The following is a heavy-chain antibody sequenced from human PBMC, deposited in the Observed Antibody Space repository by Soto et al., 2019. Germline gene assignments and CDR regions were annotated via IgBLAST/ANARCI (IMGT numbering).Heavy chain of an antibody. Sequence: EGSLRLSCAASGFTFSSYAMHWVRQAPGKGLEWVAVTSYDGSNKYYADSVKGRFTISRDNSKNTLYLQMNSLRAEDTAVYYCARDRFYFDSSGYSPGDYGMDVWGQGTTVTVSS. D-gene: IGHD3-22*01. CDR3: ARDRFYFDSSGYSPGDYGMDV. J-gene: IGHJ6*02. CDR1: GFTFSSYA. CDR2: TSYDGSNK. V-gene: IGHV3-30-3*01.